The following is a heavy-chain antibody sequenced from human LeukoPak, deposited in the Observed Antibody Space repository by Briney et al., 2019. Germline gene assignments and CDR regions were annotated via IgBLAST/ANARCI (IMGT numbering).Heavy chain of an antibody. CDR2: ISGSGGNT. D-gene: IGHD2-15*01. V-gene: IGHV3-23*01. J-gene: IGHJ4*02. CDR1: GFTFRSYT. Sequence: GGSLRLSCAVSGFTFRSYTMSWVRQAPGKGLEWVSVISGSGGNTYYADPVKGRFTISRDNSKNTLYLQMNTLRAEDTAVYFCAKSPVASCSGSFCYPFDYWGQGNLVTVSS. CDR3: AKSPVASCSGSFCYPFDY.